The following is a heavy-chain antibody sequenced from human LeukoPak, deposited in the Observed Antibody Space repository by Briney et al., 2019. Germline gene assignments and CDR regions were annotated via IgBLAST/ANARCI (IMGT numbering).Heavy chain of an antibody. D-gene: IGHD3-22*01. J-gene: IGHJ4*02. CDR1: GFTFSSYW. Sequence: GGSLRLSCAASGFTFSSYWMHWVRQAPGKGLVWVSRINSDGSSTSYADFVKGRFSISRDNAKNTLYLQMNSLRAEDTAVYYCARGPLNYYDSSGYYPHWGQGTLVTVSS. V-gene: IGHV3-74*01. CDR2: INSDGSST. CDR3: ARGPLNYYDSSGYYPH.